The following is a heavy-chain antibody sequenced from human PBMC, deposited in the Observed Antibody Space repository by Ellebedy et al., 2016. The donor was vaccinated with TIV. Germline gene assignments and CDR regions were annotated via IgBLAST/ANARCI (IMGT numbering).Heavy chain of an antibody. Sequence: MPSETLSLTCTVSGGSISTSNYYWGWIRQPPGKGLEWVGTIYYSGNTYYNPSLKSRVTISVDTSKNQFSLKLSSVTAADTAVYYCAFQGTHYGTGGMDVWGQGTTVTVSS. V-gene: IGHV4-39*07. CDR1: GGSISTSNYY. CDR2: IYYSGNT. D-gene: IGHD3-10*01. J-gene: IGHJ6*02. CDR3: AFQGTHYGTGGMDV.